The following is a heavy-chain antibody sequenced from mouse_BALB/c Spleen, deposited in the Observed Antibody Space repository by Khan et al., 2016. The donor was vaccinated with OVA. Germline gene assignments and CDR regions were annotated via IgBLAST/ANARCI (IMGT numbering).Heavy chain of an antibody. Sequence: QIQLVQSGPELKKPGETVRISCKASGYTFTTAGMQWVQKMPGKGLKWIGWINTHSGVPKYAEDFKGRFAFSLETSASIGYLQITNLKNEDTATYFCARGGAAFYRNDGGAMDYWGQGTSVTVPS. CDR2: INTHSGVP. CDR1: GYTFTTAG. J-gene: IGHJ4*01. CDR3: ARGGAAFYRNDGGAMDY. V-gene: IGHV9-4*02. D-gene: IGHD2-14*01.